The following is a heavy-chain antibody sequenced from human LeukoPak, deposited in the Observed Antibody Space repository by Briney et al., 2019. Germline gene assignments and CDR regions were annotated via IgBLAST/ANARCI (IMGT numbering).Heavy chain of an antibody. CDR2: ISGTGGNT. D-gene: IGHD6-19*01. J-gene: IGHJ4*02. Sequence: GGSLRLSCAASGFTFSSYGMHWVRQAPGKGLEWVSAISGTGGNTDYADSVMGRFTISRDNSKSTLYLQMNSLRAEDTAVYYCANTGYSSGWPPYYFDYWGQGTLVTVSS. V-gene: IGHV3-23*01. CDR1: GFTFSSYG. CDR3: ANTGYSSGWPPYYFDY.